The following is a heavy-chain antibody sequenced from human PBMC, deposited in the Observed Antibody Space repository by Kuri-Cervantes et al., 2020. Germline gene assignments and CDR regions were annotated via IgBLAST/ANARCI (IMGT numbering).Heavy chain of an antibody. D-gene: IGHD3-9*01. CDR1: GFTFSSYW. CDR3: AKVQQHLRYFDWLGLDY. CDR2: VKQDGSEK. J-gene: IGHJ4*02. Sequence: GESLKISCAASGFTFSSYWMSWVRQAPGKGLEWVANVKQDGSEKYYVDSVKGRLTISRDNAKNTLYLQMNSLRAEDTAVYYCAKVQQHLRYFDWLGLDYWGQGTLVTVSS. V-gene: IGHV3-7*01.